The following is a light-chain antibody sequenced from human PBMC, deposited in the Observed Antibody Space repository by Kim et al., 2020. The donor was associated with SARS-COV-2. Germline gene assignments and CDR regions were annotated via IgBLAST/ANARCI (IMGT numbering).Light chain of an antibody. V-gene: IGKV3-15*01. CDR2: GAS. CDR3: QHYDSWPT. Sequence: ERVTTQSPVTLSVSPGDRVTLSCRASRSVGSNLAWYQHKPGQAPRLLIYGASITATGVPARFSGRGSGTDFTLTISSLQSEDCGIYYCQHYDSWPTFGGGTKVGIK. J-gene: IGKJ4*01. CDR1: RSVGSN.